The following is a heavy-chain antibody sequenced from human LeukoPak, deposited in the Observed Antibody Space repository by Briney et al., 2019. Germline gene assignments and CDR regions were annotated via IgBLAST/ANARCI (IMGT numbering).Heavy chain of an antibody. J-gene: IGHJ4*02. CDR2: IWYDGSNK. CDR1: GFTFSSYG. D-gene: IGHD6-13*01. Sequence: GGSLRLSCAASGFTFSSYGMHWVRQAPGKGLEWVAVIWYDGSNKYYADSVKGRFTFSRDNSKNTLYLQMNSLRAEDTAVYYCAREIAAAGNKQFDYWGQGTLVTVSS. CDR3: AREIAAAGNKQFDY. V-gene: IGHV3-33*01.